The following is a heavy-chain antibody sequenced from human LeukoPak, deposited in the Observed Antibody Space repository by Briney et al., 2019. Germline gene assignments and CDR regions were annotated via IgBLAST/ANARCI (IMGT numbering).Heavy chain of an antibody. D-gene: IGHD3-10*01. V-gene: IGHV3-15*01. CDR1: GFTFSIAW. CDR3: ITFSRELLTSLTF. J-gene: IGHJ4*02. CDR2: IKSKSDGGTT. Sequence: GGSLRLSCAASGFTFSIAWMSWVRQVPGKGLEWVGRIKSKSDGGTTDYAAPVKDRFTISRDDSKTTLYLQMNSLRTEDTAVYYCITFSRELLTSLTFWGQGTLVTVSS.